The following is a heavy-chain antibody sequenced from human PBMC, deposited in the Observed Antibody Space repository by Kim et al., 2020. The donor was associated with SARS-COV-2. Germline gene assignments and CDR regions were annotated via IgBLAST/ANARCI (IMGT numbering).Heavy chain of an antibody. CDR3: AREGPNYYGSGSPPDY. J-gene: IGHJ4*02. CDR2: ISAYNGNT. Sequence: ASVKVSCKASGYTFTSYGISWVRQAPGQGLEWMGWISAYNGNTNYAQKLQGRVTMTTDTSTSTAYMELRSLRSDDTAVYYCAREGPNYYGSGSPPDYWGQGTLVTVSS. D-gene: IGHD3-10*01. CDR1: GYTFTSYG. V-gene: IGHV1-18*01.